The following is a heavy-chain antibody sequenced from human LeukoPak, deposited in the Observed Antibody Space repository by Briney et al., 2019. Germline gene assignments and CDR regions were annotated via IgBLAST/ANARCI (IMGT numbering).Heavy chain of an antibody. CDR1: GYTFTSYG. J-gene: IGHJ4*02. D-gene: IGHD1-1*01. CDR3: ARQERQAFDY. Sequence: ASVKVSCKASGYTFTSYGLIWMRQAPGQGLEWMGWIRPYSGNTNYAQKLQGRVTMTTDTSTSTAYMELRSLRSDDTAVYYCARQERQAFDYWGQGTLVTVSS. CDR2: IRPYSGNT. V-gene: IGHV1-18*01.